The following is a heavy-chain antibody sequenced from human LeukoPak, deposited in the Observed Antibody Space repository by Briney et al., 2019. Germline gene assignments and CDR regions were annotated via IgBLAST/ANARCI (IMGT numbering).Heavy chain of an antibody. J-gene: IGHJ3*02. CDR3: ARHNNAFDI. CDR2: IYTSGST. Sequence: SETLTLTCTVSGGSISSYYWSWLRQPPGKGLEWIGYIYTSGSTNYNPSLKSRVTISVDTSKNQFSLKLSSVTAADTAVYYCARHNNAFDIWGQGTMVTVSS. V-gene: IGHV4-4*09. D-gene: IGHD1-14*01. CDR1: GGSISSYY.